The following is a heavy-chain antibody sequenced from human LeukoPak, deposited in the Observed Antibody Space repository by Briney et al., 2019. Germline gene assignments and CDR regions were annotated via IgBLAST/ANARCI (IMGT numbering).Heavy chain of an antibody. CDR2: ISYDGSNK. D-gene: IGHD3-9*01. Sequence: PGGSLRLSCAASGFTFSSYGMHWVRQAPGKGLEWVAVISYDGSNKYYADSVKGRFTISRDNSKNTLYLQMNSLRAEDTAVYYCAKYDILTGLHAFDIWGQGTMVTVSS. CDR3: AKYDILTGLHAFDI. J-gene: IGHJ3*02. V-gene: IGHV3-30*18. CDR1: GFTFSSYG.